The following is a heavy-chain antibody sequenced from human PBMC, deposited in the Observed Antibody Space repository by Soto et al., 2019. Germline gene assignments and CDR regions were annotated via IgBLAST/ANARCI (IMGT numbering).Heavy chain of an antibody. CDR1: GFTFGVHA. V-gene: IGHV3-49*04. CDR3: ARDQTQWLVQGSWFDP. J-gene: IGHJ5*02. Sequence: GSLRLSCTASGFTFGVHAMSWVRQAPGKGLEWVGFIRSKAYGGTTENAASVKGRFTISRDDSKSIAYLETNGLRDEDTAVYYCARDQTQWLVQGSWFDPWGQGTLVTVSS. D-gene: IGHD6-19*01. CDR2: IRSKAYGGTT.